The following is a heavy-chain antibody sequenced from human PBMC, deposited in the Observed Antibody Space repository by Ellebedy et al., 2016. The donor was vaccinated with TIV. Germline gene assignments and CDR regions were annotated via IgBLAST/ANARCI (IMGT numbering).Heavy chain of an antibody. J-gene: IGHJ4*02. CDR3: ASGAFPAAHFDS. Sequence: MPGGSLRLSCTVSGHSISSYYWSWIRQPPGKGLEWIGYIYYSGSTNYNPSLKSRVTISFDTSKNQFSLKLSSVTAADTAVYYCASGAFPAAHFDSWGQGTLVTVSS. CDR1: GHSISSYY. D-gene: IGHD2-2*01. V-gene: IGHV4-59*01. CDR2: IYYSGST.